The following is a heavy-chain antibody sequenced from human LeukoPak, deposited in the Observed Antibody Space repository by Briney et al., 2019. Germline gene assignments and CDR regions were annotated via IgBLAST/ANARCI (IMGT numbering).Heavy chain of an antibody. CDR3: AKDIGAAGPPIGLYYYGMDV. D-gene: IGHD6-13*01. J-gene: IGHJ6*02. CDR1: GFTFDDYA. Sequence: GRSLRLSCAASGFTFDDYAMHWVRQAPGKGLEWVSGISWNSGSIGYADSVKGRFTISRDNAKNSPYLQMNSLRAEDTALYYCAKDIGAAGPPIGLYYYGMDVWGQGTTVTVSS. CDR2: ISWNSGSI. V-gene: IGHV3-9*01.